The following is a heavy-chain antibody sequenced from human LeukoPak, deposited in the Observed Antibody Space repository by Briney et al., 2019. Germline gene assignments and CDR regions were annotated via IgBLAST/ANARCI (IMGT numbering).Heavy chain of an antibody. Sequence: GGSLRLSCAASGFTFSSYSMNWVRQAPGKGLEWVSSISGSSSYIYYADSVKGRFTISRDNAKNSLYLQMNSLRAEDTAVYYCAKDRVLRYFDWLFDLDYWGQGTLVTVSS. CDR3: AKDRVLRYFDWLFDLDY. CDR2: ISGSSSYI. J-gene: IGHJ4*02. D-gene: IGHD3-9*01. CDR1: GFTFSSYS. V-gene: IGHV3-21*01.